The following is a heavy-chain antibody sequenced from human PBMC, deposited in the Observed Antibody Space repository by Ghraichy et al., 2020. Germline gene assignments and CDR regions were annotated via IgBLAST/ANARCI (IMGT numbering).Heavy chain of an antibody. V-gene: IGHV3-11*06. CDR3: AREYYGDYANYYYGMDV. CDR2: ISSSSSYT. D-gene: IGHD4-17*01. CDR1: GFTFSDYY. J-gene: IGHJ6*02. Sequence: GGSLRLSCAASGFTFSDYYMSWIRQAPGKGLEWVSYISSSSSYTNYADSVKGRFTISRDNAKNSLYLQMNSLRAEDTAVYYCAREYYGDYANYYYGMDVWGQGTTVTVSS.